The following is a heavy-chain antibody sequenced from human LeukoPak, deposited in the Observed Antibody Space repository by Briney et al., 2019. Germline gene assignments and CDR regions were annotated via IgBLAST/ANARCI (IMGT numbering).Heavy chain of an antibody. CDR2: INHSGST. CDR3: ARVSYWYFDL. CDR1: GGSFSGYY. V-gene: IGHV4-34*01. J-gene: IGHJ2*01. Sequence: SETLSFTCAVYGGSFSGYYWSWIRQPPGKRLEWIGEINHSGSTNYNPSLKSRVTISVDTSKNQFSLKLSSVTAADTAVYYCARVSYWYFDLWGRGTLVTVSS.